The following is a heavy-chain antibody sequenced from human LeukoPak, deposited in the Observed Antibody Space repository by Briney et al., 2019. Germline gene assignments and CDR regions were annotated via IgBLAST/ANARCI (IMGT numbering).Heavy chain of an antibody. Sequence: SDTLSVTCAVSGGSFSGYYWHWMRQPPGHGLEWMGEINPSGGTNNSPALKSRVTISVAASTNQCSLEVASVSAADTAVYYCARGNNRERFGNWGKGTPVSSAS. CDR3: ARGNNRERFGN. V-gene: IGHV4-34*01. CDR2: INPSGGT. CDR1: GGSFSGYY. J-gene: IGHJ6*01. D-gene: IGHD1-26*01.